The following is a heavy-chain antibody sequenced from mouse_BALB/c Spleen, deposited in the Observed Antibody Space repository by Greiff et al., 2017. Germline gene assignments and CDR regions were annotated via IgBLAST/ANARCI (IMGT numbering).Heavy chain of an antibody. CDR2: ISDGGSYT. D-gene: IGHD2-4*01. CDR3: ARGNYYDYDYWYFDV. V-gene: IGHV5-4*02. Sequence: EVQVVESGGGLVKPGGSLKLSCAASGFTFSDYYMYWVRQTPEKRLEWVATISDGGSYTYYPDSVKGRFTISRDNAKNNLYLQMSSLKSEDTAMYYCARGNYYDYDYWYFDVWGAGTTVTVSS. J-gene: IGHJ1*01. CDR1: GFTFSDYY.